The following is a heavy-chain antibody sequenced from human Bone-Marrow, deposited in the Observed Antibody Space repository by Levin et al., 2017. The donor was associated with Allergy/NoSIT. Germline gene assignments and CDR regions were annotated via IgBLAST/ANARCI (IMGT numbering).Heavy chain of an antibody. CDR1: GFTVSSNY. CDR2: IYSGGST. Sequence: PGESLKISCAASGFTVSSNYMSWVRQAPGKGLEWVSVIYSGGSTYYADSVKGRFTISRDNSKNTLYLQMNSLSAEDTAVYYCARVGYYYYGMDVWGQGTTVTVSS. V-gene: IGHV3-53*01. CDR3: ARVGYYYYGMDV. J-gene: IGHJ6*02.